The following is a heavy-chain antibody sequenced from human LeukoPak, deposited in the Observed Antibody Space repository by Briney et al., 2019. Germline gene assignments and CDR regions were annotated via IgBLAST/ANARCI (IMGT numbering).Heavy chain of an antibody. CDR3: ARVGHIVAAGTYDY. CDR1: GVSISSYY. J-gene: IGHJ4*02. D-gene: IGHD6-13*01. V-gene: IGHV4-59*08. Sequence: PSETLSLTCTVSGVSISSYYWSWIRQPPGEGLEWIGSIFYSGSPNYKSSLKSRVTTSFDTSKNQFSLKLSSVTAADTAVYYCARVGHIVAAGTYDYWGQGTLVTVSS. CDR2: IFYSGSP.